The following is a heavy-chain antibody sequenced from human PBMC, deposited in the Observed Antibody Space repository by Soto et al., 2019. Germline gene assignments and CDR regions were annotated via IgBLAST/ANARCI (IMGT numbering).Heavy chain of an antibody. J-gene: IGHJ1*01. CDR3: AGDYGDYVEYFQH. D-gene: IGHD4-17*01. Sequence: GGSLRLSCAASGFTFSSYWMHWVRQAPGKGLVWVSRINSDGSSTSYADSVKGRFTISRDNAKNTLYLQMNSLRAEDTAVYYCAGDYGDYVEYFQHWGQGTLVTVSS. CDR1: GFTFSSYW. V-gene: IGHV3-74*01. CDR2: INSDGSST.